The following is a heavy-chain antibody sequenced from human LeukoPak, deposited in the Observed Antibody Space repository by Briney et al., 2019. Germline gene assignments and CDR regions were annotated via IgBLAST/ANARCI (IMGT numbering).Heavy chain of an antibody. V-gene: IGHV3-21*01. CDR2: ISSSSSYI. Sequence: PGGSLRLSCAASGFTFSSYSMHWVRQAPGKGLEWVSSISSSSSYIYYADSVKGRFTISRDNAKNSLYLQMNSLRAEDTAVYYCARDAGGGFDPWGQGTLVTVSS. CDR3: ARDAGGGFDP. CDR1: GFTFSSYS. J-gene: IGHJ5*02. D-gene: IGHD3-10*01.